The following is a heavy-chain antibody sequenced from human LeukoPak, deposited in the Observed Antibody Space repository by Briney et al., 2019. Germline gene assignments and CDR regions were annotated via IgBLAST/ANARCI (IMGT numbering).Heavy chain of an antibody. Sequence: SETLSPTCTVSGGSVSSGSYYWSWIRQPPGKGLEWIGYIYYSGSTNYNPSLKSRVTISVDTSKNQFSLKLSSVTAADTAVYYCARFSTVTKGYFDYWGQGTLVTVSS. J-gene: IGHJ4*02. CDR2: IYYSGST. D-gene: IGHD4-17*01. CDR3: ARFSTVTKGYFDY. V-gene: IGHV4-61*01. CDR1: GGSVSSGSYY.